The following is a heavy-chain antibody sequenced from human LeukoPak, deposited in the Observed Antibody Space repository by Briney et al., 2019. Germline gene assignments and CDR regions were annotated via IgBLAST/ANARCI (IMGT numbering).Heavy chain of an antibody. J-gene: IGHJ4*02. V-gene: IGHV1-46*03. CDR1: GYTFTSYY. Sequence: ASVKLSCKASGYTFTSYYMHWVRQAPGQGLEWMGIINPSGGSTSYAQKFQGRVTMTRDTSTSTVYMELSSLRSEDTAVYYCARVTGDLRFDYWGQGTLVTVSS. CDR2: INPSGGST. CDR3: ARVTGDLRFDY. D-gene: IGHD7-27*01.